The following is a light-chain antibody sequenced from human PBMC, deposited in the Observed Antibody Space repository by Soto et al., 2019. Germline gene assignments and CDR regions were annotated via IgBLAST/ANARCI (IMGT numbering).Light chain of an antibody. CDR2: GTS. CDR1: QWVSSNY. Sequence: EIVLTQSPGTLSLSPGERAALSCRASQWVSSNYLAWYQQKPGQAPRLLIYGTSTRATGIPDRFSGSGSGTDFTLTISRLEPEDFAVYYCQQYDNPIYTFGQGTKVEIK. V-gene: IGKV3-20*01. CDR3: QQYDNPIYT. J-gene: IGKJ2*01.